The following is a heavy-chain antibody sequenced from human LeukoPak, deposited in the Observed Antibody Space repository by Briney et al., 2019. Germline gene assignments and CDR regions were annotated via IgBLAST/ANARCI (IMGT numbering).Heavy chain of an antibody. CDR2: IRYDGSNK. D-gene: IGHD6-19*01. Sequence: PGGSLRLSCAASGFTFSSYGMHWVRQAPGKGLEWVAFIRYDGSNKYYADSVKGRFTISRDNSKNTLYLQMNSLRAEDTAVYYCAPLLVAGIPTDYWGQGTLVTVSS. V-gene: IGHV3-30*02. CDR3: APLLVAGIPTDY. CDR1: GFTFSSYG. J-gene: IGHJ4*02.